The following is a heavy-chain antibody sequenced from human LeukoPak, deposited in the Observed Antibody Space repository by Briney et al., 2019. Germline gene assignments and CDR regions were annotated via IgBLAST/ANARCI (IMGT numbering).Heavy chain of an antibody. J-gene: IGHJ4*02. CDR2: IYYSGST. CDR3: ARGPGGWYFC. D-gene: IGHD6-19*01. Sequence: SETLSLTCTVSGGSISSYYWSWIRQPPGKGLEWIGYIYYSGSTNYNPSLKSRVTISVDTSKNQFSLKLSSVTAADTAVYYCARGPGGWYFCWGQGTLVTVSS. CDR1: GGSISSYY. V-gene: IGHV4-59*01.